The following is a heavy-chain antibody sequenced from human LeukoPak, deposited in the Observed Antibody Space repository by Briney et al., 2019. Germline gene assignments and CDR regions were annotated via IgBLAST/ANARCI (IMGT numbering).Heavy chain of an antibody. D-gene: IGHD3-10*01. CDR3: TTYLGVMDLSYLQY. CDR1: GFTFGDYA. V-gene: IGHV3-49*04. J-gene: IGHJ4*02. CDR2: IRSKTYGGTT. Sequence: GGSLRLSCTASGFTFGDYAMNWVRQAPGKGLEWVGFIRSKTYGGTTEYAASVKGRFTISRDDSKSIAYPQMNSLKTEDTAVYYCTTYLGVMDLSYLQYWGQGTLVTVSS.